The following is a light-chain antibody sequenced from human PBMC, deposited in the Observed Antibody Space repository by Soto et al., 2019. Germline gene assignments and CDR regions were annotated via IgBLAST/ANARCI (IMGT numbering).Light chain of an antibody. CDR2: DVS. CDR1: SSDVGGYNY. CDR3: SSYTSSSTRV. V-gene: IGLV2-14*01. J-gene: IGLJ1*01. Sequence: QSALTKPASVSGSPGQSITISCTGTSSDVGGYNYVSWYQQHPGKVPKLMIYDVSTRPLGVSNRFSGSKSGNTASLTISGLQAEDEADYYCSSYTSSSTRVFGTGTKLTVL.